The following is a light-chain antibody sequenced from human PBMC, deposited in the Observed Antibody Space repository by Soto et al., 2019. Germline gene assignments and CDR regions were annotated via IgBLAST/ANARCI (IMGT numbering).Light chain of an antibody. Sequence: QSALTQPASVSGSPGQSITISCTGTSTDVGGYKYVSWYQQHPGTAPKLMIYEVSNRPSGVSNRFSGSKSGNTASLTISGLQAEDGADYYCSSYTSSSVVFGGGTKLTVL. V-gene: IGLV2-14*01. CDR3: SSYTSSSVV. J-gene: IGLJ2*01. CDR2: EVS. CDR1: STDVGGYKY.